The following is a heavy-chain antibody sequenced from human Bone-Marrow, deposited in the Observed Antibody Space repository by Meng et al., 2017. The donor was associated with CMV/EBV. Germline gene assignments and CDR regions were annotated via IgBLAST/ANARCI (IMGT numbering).Heavy chain of an antibody. V-gene: IGHV1-8*03. J-gene: IGHJ4*02. Sequence: ASVKVSCKASGYTFTSYDINWVRQATGDGLEWMGWMNPNSGNTSYEQKFQGRVTITRNTSISTAYMEQSSLRTEDTAVYYCARVLKGYCSSTSYYTLGYWGQGTLVTVSS. CDR3: ARVLKGYCSSTSYYTLGY. CDR1: GYTFTSYD. CDR2: MNPNSGNT. D-gene: IGHD2-2*02.